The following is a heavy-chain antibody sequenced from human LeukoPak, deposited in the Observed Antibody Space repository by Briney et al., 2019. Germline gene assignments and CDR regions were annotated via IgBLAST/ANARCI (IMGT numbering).Heavy chain of an antibody. V-gene: IGHV3-23*01. J-gene: IGHJ4*02. CDR2: ISGSGGST. D-gene: IGHD4-17*01. CDR1: GFTFSSYA. Sequence: GGSLRLSCAASGFTFSSYAMSWVRQAPGKGLEWVSAISGSGGSTYYADSVKGRFTISRDNSKITLYLQMNSLRAEDTAVYYCAKDPLATVTLFDYWGQGTLVTVSS. CDR3: AKDPLATVTLFDY.